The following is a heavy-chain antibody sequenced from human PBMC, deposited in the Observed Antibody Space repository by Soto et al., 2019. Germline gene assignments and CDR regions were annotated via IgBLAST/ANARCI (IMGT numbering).Heavy chain of an antibody. V-gene: IGHV4-39*01. CDR3: ARRSSSSLGSLFDP. D-gene: IGHD6-6*01. CDR2: MYYTGNK. Sequence: SETLSLTCTVSGGSISSSTYYWDWIRQPPGKGLEWIGAMYYTGNKNYNPSLESRATMSVDTSKNQFSLKLSSVTPTDTAVYYCARRSSSSLGSLFDPWGRGILVTVSS. J-gene: IGHJ5*02. CDR1: GGSISSSTYY.